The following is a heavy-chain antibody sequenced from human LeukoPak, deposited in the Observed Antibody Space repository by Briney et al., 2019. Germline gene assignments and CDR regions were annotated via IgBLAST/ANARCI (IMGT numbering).Heavy chain of an antibody. V-gene: IGHV1-2*02. D-gene: IGHD3-22*01. CDR3: ARGFSMIEDY. CDR2: INPNRGDT. Sequence: ASVTVSCTASGYTLTVSYIHWVRQAPGQGLEWMGWINPNRGDTNYAQKFEGRVTMTRDTSISTAYMELSSLRSDDTAVYYCARGFSMIEDYWGQGTLVTVSS. J-gene: IGHJ4*02. CDR1: GYTLTVSY.